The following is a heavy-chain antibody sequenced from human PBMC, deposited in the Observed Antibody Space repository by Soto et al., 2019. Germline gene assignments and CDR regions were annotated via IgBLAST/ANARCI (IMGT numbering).Heavy chain of an antibody. CDR1: GYTFTSYG. CDR2: ISAYNGNT. D-gene: IGHD2-21*02. Sequence: ASVKVSCKASGYTFTSYGISWVRQAPGQGLEWMGWISAYNGNTNYAQKLQGRVTMTTDTSTSTAYMELRSLRSDDTAVYYCARDGLLATALPNYYYYGMDVWGQGTTVTVSS. V-gene: IGHV1-18*01. CDR3: ARDGLLATALPNYYYYGMDV. J-gene: IGHJ6*02.